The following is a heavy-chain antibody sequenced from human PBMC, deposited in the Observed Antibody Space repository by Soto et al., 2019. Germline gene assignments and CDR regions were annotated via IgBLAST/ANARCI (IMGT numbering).Heavy chain of an antibody. D-gene: IGHD5-12*01. V-gene: IGHV1-69*13. CDR1: GATFSSYA. J-gene: IGHJ6*02. Sequence: SVKVSRKTSGATFSSYAISWVRQAPGQGLEWRGGITPVFETPNYAQKFHGRVTITADESTDTAYMELSSLGSEDAAVYYCARAIRGYNYLVDFWGQGTTVTDSS. CDR2: ITPVFETP. CDR3: ARAIRGYNYLVDF.